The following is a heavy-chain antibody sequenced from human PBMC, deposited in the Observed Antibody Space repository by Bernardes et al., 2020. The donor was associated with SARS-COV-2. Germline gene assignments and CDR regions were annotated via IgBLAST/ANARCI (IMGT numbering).Heavy chain of an antibody. V-gene: IGHV3-53*01. D-gene: IGHD5-18*01. CDR2: IYSGGST. J-gene: IGHJ6*02. CDR1: GFTVSSNY. Sequence: GGSLRLSCAASGFTVSSNYMSWVRQAPGKGLEWVSVIYSGGSTYYADSVKGRFTISRDNSKNTLYLQMNSLRAEETAVYYCARGGYSYGNYYYGMDVWGQGTTVTVSS. CDR3: ARGGYSYGNYYYGMDV.